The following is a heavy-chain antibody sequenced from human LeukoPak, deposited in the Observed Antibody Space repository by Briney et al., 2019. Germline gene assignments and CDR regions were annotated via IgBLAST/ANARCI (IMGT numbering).Heavy chain of an antibody. V-gene: IGHV3-30-3*01. CDR3: ARAGVLYDYVWGSFGY. Sequence: PGRSLRLSCAASGFTFSSYAMHWVRQAPGKGLEWVAVISYDGSNKYYADSVKGRFTISRDNSKNTLYLQMNSLRAEDTAVYYCARAGVLYDYVWGSFGYWGQGTLVTVSS. J-gene: IGHJ4*02. CDR2: ISYDGSNK. CDR1: GFTFSSYA. D-gene: IGHD3-16*01.